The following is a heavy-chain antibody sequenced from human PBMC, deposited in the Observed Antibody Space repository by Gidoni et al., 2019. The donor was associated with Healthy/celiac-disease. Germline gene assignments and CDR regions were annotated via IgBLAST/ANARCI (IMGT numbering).Heavy chain of an antibody. CDR1: GYSFTSYW. J-gene: IGHJ3*02. Sequence: EVQLVQSGAEVKKPGESLQISCKGSGYSFTSYWIGWVRQMPGKGLEWMGFIYPGDTDTRDSPSFQVHVTISADKSISTAYLQWSSLKASDTAMYYCACLGYYAAFDIWGQGTMVTVSS. CDR3: ACLGYYAAFDI. D-gene: IGHD3-22*01. CDR2: IYPGDTDT. V-gene: IGHV5-51*01.